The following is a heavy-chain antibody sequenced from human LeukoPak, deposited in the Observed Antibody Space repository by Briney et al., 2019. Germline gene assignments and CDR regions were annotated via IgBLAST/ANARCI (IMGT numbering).Heavy chain of an antibody. Sequence: GSSVKVSCKASGGTFSSYAISWVRQAPGQGLEWMGGIIPIFGTANYAQKFQGRVTITTDESTSTAYMELSSLRSDDTAVYYCARDCRRIQLWSSNDAFDIWGQGTMVTVSS. CDR3: ARDCRRIQLWSSNDAFDI. D-gene: IGHD5-18*01. CDR2: IIPIFGTA. J-gene: IGHJ3*02. V-gene: IGHV1-69*05. CDR1: GGTFSSYA.